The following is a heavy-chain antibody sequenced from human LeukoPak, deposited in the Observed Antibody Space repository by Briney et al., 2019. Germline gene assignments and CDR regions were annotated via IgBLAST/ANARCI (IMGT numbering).Heavy chain of an antibody. CDR2: ISYDGSNK. V-gene: IGHV3-30-3*01. D-gene: IGHD3-3*01. CDR1: GFTFSSYE. CDR3: ARDGGYDFWSGYRDY. Sequence: PGGSLRLSCAASGFTFSSYEMNWVRQAPGKGLEWVAVISYDGSNKYYADSVKGRFTISRDNSKNTLYLQMNSLRAEDTAVYYCARDGGYDFWSGYRDYWGQGTLVTVSS. J-gene: IGHJ4*02.